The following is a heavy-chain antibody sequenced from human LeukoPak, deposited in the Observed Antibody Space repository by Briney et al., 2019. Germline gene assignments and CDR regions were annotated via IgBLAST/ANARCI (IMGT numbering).Heavy chain of an antibody. Sequence: SETLSLTCTDSGGSISSSSYYWGWIRQPPGKGLEWIGEIHYSGSATYNPSLKSRVTISVDTSKNQFSLKMNSVTAADTAVYYCARGQWFRAFWSRGTPVTVSS. CDR2: IHYSGSA. V-gene: IGHV4-39*07. D-gene: IGHD3-10*01. CDR1: GGSISSSSYY. J-gene: IGHJ4*02. CDR3: ARGQWFRAF.